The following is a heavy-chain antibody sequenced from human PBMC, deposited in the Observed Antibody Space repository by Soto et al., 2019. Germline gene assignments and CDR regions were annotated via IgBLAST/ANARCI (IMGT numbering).Heavy chain of an antibody. J-gene: IGHJ4*02. V-gene: IGHV3-74*01. CDR3: ATAEVDY. Sequence: HPGGSLRLSCAASGFTFGDYWMHWVRQAPGKGPEWVSRMTSDGRTIQYSDSVKGRFTASRDNAKSTLFLQMNSLRAEDTAVYYCATAEVDYWGTGTLVTVPS. CDR2: MTSDGRTI. CDR1: GFTFGDYW.